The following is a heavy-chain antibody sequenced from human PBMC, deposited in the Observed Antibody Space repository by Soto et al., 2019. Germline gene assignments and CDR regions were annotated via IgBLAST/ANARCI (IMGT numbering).Heavy chain of an antibody. D-gene: IGHD4-17*01. V-gene: IGHV3-7*03. Sequence: GGSLRLSCTASGFMFGSYWMTWVRHVPGKGLQWVANIKRDGSEKYYVDFVKGRFTTSRDNADNSVFLDMNNLRVDDTATYYCARVRATDYEIDYWGQGALVTV. CDR1: GFMFGSYW. CDR3: ARVRATDYEIDY. CDR2: IKRDGSEK. J-gene: IGHJ4*02.